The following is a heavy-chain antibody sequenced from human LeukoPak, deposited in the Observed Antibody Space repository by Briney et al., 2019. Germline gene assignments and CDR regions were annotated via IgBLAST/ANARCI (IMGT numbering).Heavy chain of an antibody. V-gene: IGHV3-23*01. CDR2: ISGSGGDT. CDR3: AKSLIGSGYGWAPFDY. CDR1: GFTFTSYA. Sequence: GGSLRLSCAASGFTFTSYAMSWVRQAPGKGLEWVSAISGSGGDTYYADSVKGRFTISRDNSKNTLYLQMNSLRAEDTAVYYCAKSLIGSGYGWAPFDYWGEGTLVTVSS. D-gene: IGHD5-12*01. J-gene: IGHJ4*02.